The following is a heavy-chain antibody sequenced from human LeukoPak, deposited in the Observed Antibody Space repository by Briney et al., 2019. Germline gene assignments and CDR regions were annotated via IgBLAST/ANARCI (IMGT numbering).Heavy chain of an antibody. D-gene: IGHD1-26*01. Sequence: SETLSLTCTVSGGSISGSSYYWGWIRQPPGKGLEWIGHIYYSGSTNYNPSLKSRVTISVDTSKNQFSLKLSSVTAADTAVYYCARGGSYGAYLDYWGQGALVIVSS. J-gene: IGHJ4*02. CDR2: IYYSGST. CDR1: GGSISGSSYY. V-gene: IGHV4-39*07. CDR3: ARGGSYGAYLDY.